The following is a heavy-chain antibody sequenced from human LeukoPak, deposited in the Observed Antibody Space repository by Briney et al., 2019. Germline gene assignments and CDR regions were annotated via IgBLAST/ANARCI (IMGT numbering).Heavy chain of an antibody. CDR3: AKGTGCTYGVCYSGYYYYMDV. Sequence: SVKVSCKASGGTFSSYAISWVRQAPGQGLEWMGGIIPIFGTANYAQKFQGRVTITADKSTSTAYMELSSLRSEDTAVYYCAKGTGCTYGVCYSGYYYYMDVWGKGTTVTVSS. J-gene: IGHJ6*03. CDR1: GGTFSSYA. D-gene: IGHD2-8*01. V-gene: IGHV1-69*06. CDR2: IIPIFGTA.